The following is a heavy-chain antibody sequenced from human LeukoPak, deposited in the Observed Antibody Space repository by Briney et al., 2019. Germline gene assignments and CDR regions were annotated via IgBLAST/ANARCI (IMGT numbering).Heavy chain of an antibody. CDR1: GGSISGHY. CDR3: ARGRNYMDV. Sequence: SETLSLTYTVSGGSISGHYWSWIRQPPGKGLEWIGYIYYSGSTNYNPSLKSRVTMSVDTSKNQFSLKLSSVTAADTAVYYCARGRNYMDVWGKGTTVTVSS. J-gene: IGHJ6*03. CDR2: IYYSGST. V-gene: IGHV4-59*11.